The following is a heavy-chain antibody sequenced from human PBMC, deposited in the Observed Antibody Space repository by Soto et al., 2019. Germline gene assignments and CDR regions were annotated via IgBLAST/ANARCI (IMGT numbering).Heavy chain of an antibody. D-gene: IGHD6-19*01. J-gene: IGHJ4*02. V-gene: IGHV3-23*01. CDR3: AKEDTSSGSLDY. CDR1: GFTFSSYW. CDR2: ISDSGATT. Sequence: GGSLRLSCAASGFTFSSYWMHWVRQAPGKGLEWVSGISDSGATTYYADSVRGRFTISRDNSKNTLYLQMKSLRAEDSASYYCAKEDTSSGSLDYWGQGALVTVSS.